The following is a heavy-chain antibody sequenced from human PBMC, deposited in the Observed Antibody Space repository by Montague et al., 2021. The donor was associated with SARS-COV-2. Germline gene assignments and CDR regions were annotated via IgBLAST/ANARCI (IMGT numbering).Heavy chain of an antibody. CDR2: ISWNSGSI. V-gene: IGHV3-9*01. J-gene: IGHJ3*02. CDR1: GFTFDDYA. Sequence: SLRLSLSASGFTFDDYAMHWVRQAPGKGLEWVSGISWNSGSIGYADSVKGRFTISRDNAKNSLYLQMNSLRAEDTALYYCAKLGRLLWFGVDNAFDIWGQGTMVTVSS. CDR3: AKLGRLLWFGVDNAFDI. D-gene: IGHD3-10*01.